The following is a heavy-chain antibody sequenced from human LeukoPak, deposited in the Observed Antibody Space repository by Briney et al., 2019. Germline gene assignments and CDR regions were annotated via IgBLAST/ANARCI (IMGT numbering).Heavy chain of an antibody. CDR2: ISSSGSTI. J-gene: IGHJ4*02. Sequence: PGGSLRLSCAASGFTFSSYEMNWVRQAPGKGLEWVSYISSSGSTIYYADSVKGRFTISRDNAKNSLYLQMNSLRAEDTAVYYCARVMYSSSFSSDYWGQGTLVTVSS. CDR1: GFTFSSYE. V-gene: IGHV3-48*03. D-gene: IGHD6-13*01. CDR3: ARVMYSSSFSSDY.